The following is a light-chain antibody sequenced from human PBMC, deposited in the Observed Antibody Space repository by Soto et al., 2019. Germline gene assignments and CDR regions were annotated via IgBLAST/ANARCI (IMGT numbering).Light chain of an antibody. J-gene: IGLJ3*02. Sequence: QSALTQPASVSGSPGQSITISCTGTISDVGGYNYVSWYQQHPGKAPKLMIYEVSNRPSGVSNRFSGSKSVNTASLTISGLQAEYEADYYCSSSTSSSTRVFGGGTQLTVL. V-gene: IGLV2-14*01. CDR1: ISDVGGYNY. CDR3: SSSTSSSTRV. CDR2: EVS.